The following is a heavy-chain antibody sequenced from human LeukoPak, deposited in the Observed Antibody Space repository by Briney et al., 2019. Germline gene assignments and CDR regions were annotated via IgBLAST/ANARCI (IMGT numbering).Heavy chain of an antibody. J-gene: IGHJ4*02. Sequence: GASVKVSCKASGYTFTSYDINWVRQATGQGLEWMGWMNPNSGNTGYAQKFQGRVTMTRNTSISTAYMELSSLRSEDTAAYYCARIAYYYDSSGYYFRYWGQGTLVTVSS. CDR2: MNPNSGNT. V-gene: IGHV1-8*01. CDR1: GYTFTSYD. CDR3: ARIAYYYDSSGYYFRY. D-gene: IGHD3-22*01.